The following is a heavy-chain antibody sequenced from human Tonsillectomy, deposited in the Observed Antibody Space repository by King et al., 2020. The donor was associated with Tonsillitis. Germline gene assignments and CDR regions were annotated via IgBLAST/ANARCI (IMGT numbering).Heavy chain of an antibody. CDR3: ARTSGITMVRGVSFDY. Sequence: QLVQSGGGVVQPGRSLRLSCAASGFTFSSSVMHWVCQAPGKGLDWVSVICDDGSNKYYADSVKGRFTISSDKSKNTLYLQMNSRRAEDTVVYYCARTSGITMVRGVSFDYWGQGTLVTVSS. D-gene: IGHD3-10*01. CDR1: GFTFSSSV. V-gene: IGHV3-33*08. J-gene: IGHJ4*02. CDR2: ICDDGSNK.